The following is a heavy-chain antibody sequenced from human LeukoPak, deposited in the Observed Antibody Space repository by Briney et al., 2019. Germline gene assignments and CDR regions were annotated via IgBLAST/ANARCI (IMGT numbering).Heavy chain of an antibody. V-gene: IGHV3-23*01. Sequence: GGSLRLSCAASGFTFSSYEMNWVRQAPGKGLEWVSTISGSGGSTYYADSVKGRFTISRDNSKNTLYLQMNSLRAEDTAVYYCAQSGLRGSLFDYWGQGTLVTVSS. CDR1: GFTFSSYE. CDR2: ISGSGGST. J-gene: IGHJ4*02. D-gene: IGHD5-12*01. CDR3: AQSGLRGSLFDY.